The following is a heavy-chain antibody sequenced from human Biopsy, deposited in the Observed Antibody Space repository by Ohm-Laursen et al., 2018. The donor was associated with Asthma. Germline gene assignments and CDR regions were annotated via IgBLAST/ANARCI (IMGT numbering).Heavy chain of an antibody. CDR2: LIPVLGTP. CDR3: ARGYSGSDLIVYYYSGLEV. D-gene: IGHD5-12*01. CDR1: GDSFSNYA. Sequence: EASVKVSCKASGDSFSNYAISWVRQAPGQGLEWMGGLIPVLGTPDHAQMFEGRVTITADESTSTAYMELSSLSSEDTAVYYCARGYSGSDLIVYYYSGLEVWGQGTTVTVSS. J-gene: IGHJ6*02. V-gene: IGHV1-69*13.